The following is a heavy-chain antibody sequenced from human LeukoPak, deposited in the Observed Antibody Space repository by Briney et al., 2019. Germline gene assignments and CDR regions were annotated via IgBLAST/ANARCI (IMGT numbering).Heavy chain of an antibody. J-gene: IGHJ4*02. CDR1: GGSIISGDYY. D-gene: IGHD3-10*01. Sequence: SQTLSLTCTVSGGSIISGDYYRGWIRQPPGKGLEWIGYIYYSGSTYYNPSLKSRVTISVDTSKNQFSLKLSSVTAADTAVYYCARGGAEWGSGSYYNELVDYWGQGTLVTVSS. CDR3: ARGGAEWGSGSYYNELVDY. CDR2: IYYSGST. V-gene: IGHV4-30-4*01.